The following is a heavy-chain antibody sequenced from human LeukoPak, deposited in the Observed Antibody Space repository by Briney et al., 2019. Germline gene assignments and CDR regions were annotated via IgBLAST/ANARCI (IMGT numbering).Heavy chain of an antibody. CDR2: SSAYNGNT. D-gene: IGHD3-22*01. J-gene: IGHJ4*02. V-gene: IGHV1-18*01. CDR3: ATRLYYYDSSGYHEFDY. Sequence: GASVKVSCKASGYTFTRYGIRWVRQAPGRWLELMGWSSAYNGNTNYAQKLQGRVTMTTDTSTSTAYMELRSLRSDDTAVYYCATRLYYYDSSGYHEFDYWGQGTLVTVSS. CDR1: GYTFTRYG.